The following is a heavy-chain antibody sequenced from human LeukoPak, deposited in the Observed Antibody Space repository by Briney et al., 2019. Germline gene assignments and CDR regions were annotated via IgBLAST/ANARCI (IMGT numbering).Heavy chain of an antibody. CDR3: AREIQSSSSWYRNGWFDP. D-gene: IGHD6-13*01. Sequence: PSETLSLTCTVSGGSISSGSYCWSWIRQPAGKGLEWIGHIYTSGNTNYNPSLKSRVTISVDTSKNQFSLKLSSVTAADTAVYYCAREIQSSSSWYRNGWFDPWGQGTLVTISS. CDR1: GGSISSGSYC. J-gene: IGHJ5*02. V-gene: IGHV4-61*09. CDR2: IYTSGNT.